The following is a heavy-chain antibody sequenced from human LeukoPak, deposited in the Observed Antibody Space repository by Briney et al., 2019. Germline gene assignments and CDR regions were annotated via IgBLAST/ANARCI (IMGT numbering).Heavy chain of an antibody. CDR3: SKVGQLVFDY. Sequence: ASVKVSCKTSGYTFTNDYMHWVRQAPGQGLEWMGVINPCDGTTKYAQKFQGRVTMTRDTSTSTLYMELSSLRSEDTAMYYCSKVGQLVFDYWGQGTLVTVSS. V-gene: IGHV1-46*03. CDR2: INPCDGTT. D-gene: IGHD6-6*01. CDR1: GYTFTNDY. J-gene: IGHJ4*02.